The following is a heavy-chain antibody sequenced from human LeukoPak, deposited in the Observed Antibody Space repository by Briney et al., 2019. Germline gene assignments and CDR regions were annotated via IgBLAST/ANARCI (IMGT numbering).Heavy chain of an antibody. J-gene: IGHJ4*02. CDR2: ISDSGDTT. D-gene: IGHD3-10*01. Sequence: GGSLRLSCAASGLTFSNYVMNWVRQAPGKGLECVSTISDSGDTTYYADSVKGRFTISRDNAKNSLYLQMNSLRAEDTAVYYCARDLAFGSGIHYWGQGTLVTVSS. CDR1: GLTFSNYV. CDR3: ARDLAFGSGIHY. V-gene: IGHV3-23*01.